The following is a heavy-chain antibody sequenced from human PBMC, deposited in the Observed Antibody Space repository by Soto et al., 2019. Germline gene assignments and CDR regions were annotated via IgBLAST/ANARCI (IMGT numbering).Heavy chain of an antibody. Sequence: QVQLVQSGAEVKKPGASVKVSCKASGYTFISYGISWVRQAPGQGLEWMGWINAFNGITNYAQKLQGRVTMTRETSTSTSYTEQRSLRSDDTAVYYCARVPVAGTYFDYRGKGTQVTVSS. CDR1: GYTFISYG. CDR2: INAFNGIT. D-gene: IGHD6-19*01. V-gene: IGHV1-18*01. CDR3: ARVPVAGTYFDY. J-gene: IGHJ4*02.